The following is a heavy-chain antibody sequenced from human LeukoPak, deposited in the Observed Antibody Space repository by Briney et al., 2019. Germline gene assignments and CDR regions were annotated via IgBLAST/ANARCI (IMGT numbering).Heavy chain of an antibody. V-gene: IGHV4-30-4*01. J-gene: IGHJ3*02. Sequence: PSETLSLTCTVSGGSISSGDYYWSWIRQPPGKGLEWIGYIYYSGSTYYNPSLKSRVTISVDTSKNQFSLKLSSVTAADTAVYYCARGPPPDYYDSPGGAFDIWGQGTMDTVSS. D-gene: IGHD3-22*01. CDR1: GGSISSGDYY. CDR3: ARGPPPDYYDSPGGAFDI. CDR2: IYYSGST.